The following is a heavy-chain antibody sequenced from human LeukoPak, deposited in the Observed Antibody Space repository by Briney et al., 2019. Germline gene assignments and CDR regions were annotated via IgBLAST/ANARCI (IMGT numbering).Heavy chain of an antibody. CDR2: FSPSGGST. CDR3: ADTSGYLGGNY. V-gene: IGHV3-23*01. Sequence: GRSLRLSCAASGFTLSSYAMTWVRQAPGKGLDWVSTFSPSGGSTYYADSVKGRFAISRDNSKNTLYLQMNSLRAEDTALYYCADTSGYLGGNYWGQGTLVTVSS. CDR1: GFTLSSYA. D-gene: IGHD5-18*01. J-gene: IGHJ4*02.